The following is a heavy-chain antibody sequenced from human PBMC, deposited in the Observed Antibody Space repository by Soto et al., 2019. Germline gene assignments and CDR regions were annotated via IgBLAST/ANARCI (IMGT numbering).Heavy chain of an antibody. V-gene: IGHV3-21*01. Sequence: EVQLVESGGGLVKPGGSLRLSCAASGFTFSSYSMNWVRQAPGKGLEWVSSISSSSSYIYYADSVKGRFTISRDNAKNSLYLQMNSLRAEDTAVYYCARESQWLGGEDYWGQGTLVTVSS. CDR3: ARESQWLGGEDY. J-gene: IGHJ4*02. D-gene: IGHD6-19*01. CDR2: ISSSSSYI. CDR1: GFTFSSYS.